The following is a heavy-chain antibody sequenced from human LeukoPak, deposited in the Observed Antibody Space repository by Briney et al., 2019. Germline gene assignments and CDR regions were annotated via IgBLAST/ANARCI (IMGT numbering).Heavy chain of an antibody. J-gene: IGHJ6*02. CDR3: QMVYGYYYYYGMGV. Sequence: ASVKVSCKASGGTFSSYAISWVRQAPGQGLEWMGGIIPIFGTANYAQKFQGRVTITADESTSTAYMELSSLRSEDTAVYHCQMVYGYYYYYGMGVWGQGTTVTVSS. D-gene: IGHD2-8*01. CDR2: IIPIFGTA. V-gene: IGHV1-69*13. CDR1: GGTFSSYA.